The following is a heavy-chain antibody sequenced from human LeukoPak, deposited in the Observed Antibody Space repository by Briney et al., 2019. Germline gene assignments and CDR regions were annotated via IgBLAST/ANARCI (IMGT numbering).Heavy chain of an antibody. CDR1: GGSISSGGYY. CDR3: AREIGCSGGSCYSRFDY. V-gene: IGHV4-31*03. Sequence: SQSLSLTCTVAGGSISSGGYYWSWIRQHPWKGLQRIGYIYYTWSTYYNPSLKSRVTISIQTTQNKFYLKLSSVAAADTAVYYCAREIGCSGGSCYSRFDYWGQGTLVTVSS. D-gene: IGHD2-15*01. CDR2: IYYTWST. J-gene: IGHJ4*02.